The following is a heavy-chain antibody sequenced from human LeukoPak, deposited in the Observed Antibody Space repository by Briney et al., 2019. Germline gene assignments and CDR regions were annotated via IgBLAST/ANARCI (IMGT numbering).Heavy chain of an antibody. V-gene: IGHV3-21*06. D-gene: IGHD1-26*01. Sequence: GGSLRLSCAASGFTFTTYNMNWVRQAPGKALEWVSSITSDSRYMYYGGSVKGRFTISRDNAKNSLFLHMDSLRAEDTAVYYCARDPYGGSHGHLYYYYMDVWGKGTTVTISS. CDR3: ARDPYGGSHGHLYYYYMDV. CDR2: ITSDSRYM. J-gene: IGHJ6*03. CDR1: GFTFTTYN.